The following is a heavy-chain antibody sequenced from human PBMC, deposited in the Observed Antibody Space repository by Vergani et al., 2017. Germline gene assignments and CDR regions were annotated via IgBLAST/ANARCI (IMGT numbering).Heavy chain of an antibody. J-gene: IGHJ3*02. V-gene: IGHV3-33*01. CDR1: GFTFSSYG. D-gene: IGHD3-10*01. CDR2: IWYDGSNK. CDR3: ARGEHVRFGDPTAFDI. Sequence: QVQLVESGGGVVQPGRSLRLSCAASGFTFSSYGMHWVRQAPGKGLEWVAVIWYDGSNKYYADSVKGRFTISRDNAKNSLYLQMNSLRAEDTAVYYCARGEHVRFGDPTAFDIWGQGTMVTVSS.